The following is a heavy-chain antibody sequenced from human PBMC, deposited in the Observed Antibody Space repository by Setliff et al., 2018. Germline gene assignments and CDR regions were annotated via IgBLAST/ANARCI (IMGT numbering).Heavy chain of an antibody. CDR2: MDTGTGKK. V-gene: IGHV1-3*04. CDR3: ATGQHSGSWTLDQ. Sequence: ASVKVSCKASGYIFNNYFLHWVRQAPGQRLEWIGYMDTGTGKKEYSQKFRDRVTIIRDTSATTAYVELHSLRSDDTAVYYCATGQHSGSWTLDQWGQGTLVTVSS. D-gene: IGHD6-13*01. J-gene: IGHJ4*02. CDR1: GYIFNNYF.